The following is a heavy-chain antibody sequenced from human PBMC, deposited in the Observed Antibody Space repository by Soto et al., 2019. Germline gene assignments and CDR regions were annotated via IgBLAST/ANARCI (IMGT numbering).Heavy chain of an antibody. D-gene: IGHD2-2*02. V-gene: IGHV3-30*18. CDR1: GFTFSSYG. CDR3: AKDSFRPSIWVKVDY. Sequence: GGSLRLSCAASGFTFSSYGMHWVRQAPGKGLEWVAVISYDGSNKYYADSVKGRFTISRDNSKNTLYLQMNSLRAEDTAVYYCAKDSFRPSIWVKVDYWGQGTLVTVSS. J-gene: IGHJ4*02. CDR2: ISYDGSNK.